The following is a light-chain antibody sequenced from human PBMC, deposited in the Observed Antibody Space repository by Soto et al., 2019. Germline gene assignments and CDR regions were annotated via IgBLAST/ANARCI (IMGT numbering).Light chain of an antibody. CDR3: QQYGSSPWT. J-gene: IGKJ1*01. CDR1: QSVSSSY. V-gene: IGKV3-20*01. CDR2: GAS. Sequence: EIVLTQSPGTLSLSPGERATLSCRASQSVSSSYLAWYQQTPGQAPRLLIYGASSRATGIPDRFSGSGSGTHFPLTISRLEPEDFAVYYCQQYGSSPWTFGQGTKVEIK.